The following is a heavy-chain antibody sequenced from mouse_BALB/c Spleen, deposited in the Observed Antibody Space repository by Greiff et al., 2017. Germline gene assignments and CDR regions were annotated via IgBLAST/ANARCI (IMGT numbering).Heavy chain of an antibody. CDR2: ISSGSSTI. CDR1: GFTFSSFG. J-gene: IGHJ3*01. Sequence: DVKLQESGGGLVQPGGSRKLSCAASGFTFSSFGMHWVRQAPEKGLEWVAYISSGSSTIYYADTVQGRFTISRDTPKNTLFLQMTSLRSEDTAMYYCARPYRYDSWFAYWGQGTLVTVSA. D-gene: IGHD2-14*01. CDR3: ARPYRYDSWFAY. V-gene: IGHV5-17*02.